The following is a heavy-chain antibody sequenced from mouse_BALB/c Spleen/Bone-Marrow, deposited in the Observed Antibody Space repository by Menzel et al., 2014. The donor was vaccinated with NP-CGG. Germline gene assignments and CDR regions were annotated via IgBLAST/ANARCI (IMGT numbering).Heavy chain of an antibody. J-gene: IGHJ4*01. CDR1: GSTFSSFG. CDR3: ARSPYGYDGRDY. Sequence: EVQRVESGGGLVQPGGSRKLSCAASGSTFSSFGMHWVRQAPEKGLEWVAYISSGSSTIYYADTVKGRFTISRDNPKNTLFLQMTSLRSEDTAMYYCARSPYGYDGRDYWGQGTSVTVSS. D-gene: IGHD2-2*01. V-gene: IGHV5-17*02. CDR2: ISSGSSTI.